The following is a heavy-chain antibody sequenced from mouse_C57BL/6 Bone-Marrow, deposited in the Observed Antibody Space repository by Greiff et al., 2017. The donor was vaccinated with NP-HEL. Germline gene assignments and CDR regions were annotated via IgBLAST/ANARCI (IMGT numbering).Heavy chain of an antibody. V-gene: IGHV1-52*01. D-gene: IGHD2-4*01. CDR1: GYTFTSYW. J-gene: IGHJ3*01. CDR3: ARSWDYLFAY. CDR2: IDPSDSET. Sequence: QVQLQQPGAELVRPGSSVKLSCKASGYTFTSYWMHWVKQRPIQGLEWIGNIDPSDSETHYNQKFKDKATLTVDKSSSTAYMQLSRLTSEDAAVYYCARSWDYLFAYWGQGTLVTVSA.